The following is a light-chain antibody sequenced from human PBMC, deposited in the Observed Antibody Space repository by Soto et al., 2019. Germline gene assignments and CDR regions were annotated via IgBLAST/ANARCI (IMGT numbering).Light chain of an antibody. CDR2: AAS. CDR1: QSISVH. V-gene: IGKV1-39*01. CDR3: QQSYITPYT. J-gene: IGKJ2*01. Sequence: DNQMTQSPSSLSASVRDAVTITCRASQSISVHLNWYQQKPGEVPKLLIYAASNLHSGVPSRFSGSGSETDFALTISSLQPEDFATYYCQQSYITPYTFGQGIRLEIK.